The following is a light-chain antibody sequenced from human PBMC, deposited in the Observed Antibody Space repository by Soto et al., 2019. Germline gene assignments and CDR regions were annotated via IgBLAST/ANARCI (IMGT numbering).Light chain of an antibody. CDR3: QQDGSSRT. V-gene: IGKV3-20*01. CDR2: GAS. Sequence: EIVLTQSPGTLSLSPGERATLSCRASQSVSSSYLAWYQQKPGQAPRLLIYGASSRATGIPDRFSGSGSGTDITLIISRLEPDDFAVYYCQQDGSSRTFGQGTKVEIK. J-gene: IGKJ1*01. CDR1: QSVSSSY.